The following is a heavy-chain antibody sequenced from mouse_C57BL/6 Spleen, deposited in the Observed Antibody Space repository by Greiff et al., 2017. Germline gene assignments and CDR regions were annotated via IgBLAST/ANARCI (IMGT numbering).Heavy chain of an antibody. CDR2: IYPGDGDT. Sequence: VQLQQSGAELVKPGASVKISCKASGYAFSSYWMNWVKQRPGKGLEWIGQIYPGDGDTNYNGKFKGKATLTADKSSSTAYMQLSSLTSEASAVYFCARWHYGSSPYYAMDYWGQGTSVTVSS. CDR3: ARWHYGSSPYYAMDY. CDR1: GYAFSSYW. D-gene: IGHD1-1*01. J-gene: IGHJ4*01. V-gene: IGHV1-80*01.